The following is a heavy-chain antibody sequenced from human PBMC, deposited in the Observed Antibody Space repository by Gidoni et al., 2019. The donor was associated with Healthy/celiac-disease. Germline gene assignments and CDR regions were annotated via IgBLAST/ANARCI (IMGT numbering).Heavy chain of an antibody. J-gene: IGHJ4*02. V-gene: IGHV3-21*01. Sequence: EVQLVESGGGLVTPGGSLRLSCAASGFPFSSYSMNWVRQAPGKGLEWVSSISSSSSYIYYADSMKGRFTISRDNAKNSLYLQMNSLRAEDTAVYYCARGTDSSGYPTHLDYWGQGTLVTVSS. D-gene: IGHD3-22*01. CDR2: ISSSSSYI. CDR3: ARGTDSSGYPTHLDY. CDR1: GFPFSSYS.